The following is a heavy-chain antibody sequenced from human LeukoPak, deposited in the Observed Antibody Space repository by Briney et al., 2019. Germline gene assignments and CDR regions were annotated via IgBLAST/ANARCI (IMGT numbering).Heavy chain of an antibody. CDR2: ISSSGSTI. D-gene: IGHD3-10*01. CDR1: GFTFSSYA. V-gene: IGHV3-48*04. J-gene: IGHJ4*02. Sequence: GGSLRLSCAASGFTFSSYAMSWIRQAPGKGLEWVSHISSSGSTIYYADSMKGRFTISRDNAKNSLYLQMNSLRAEDTAVYYCARALWLGEGFFDYWGQGTLVTVSS. CDR3: ARALWLGEGFFDY.